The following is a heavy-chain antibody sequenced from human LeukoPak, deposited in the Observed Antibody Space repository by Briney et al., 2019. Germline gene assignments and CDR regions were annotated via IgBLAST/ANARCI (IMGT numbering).Heavy chain of an antibody. D-gene: IGHD3-10*01. V-gene: IGHV4-61*10. CDR2: INHSGST. CDR3: ARGRRVRGVNRYFDY. CDR1: GDSINSGSYY. Sequence: SETLSLTCTVSGDSINSGSYYWSWIRQPAGKGLEWIGEINHSGSTNYNPSLKSRVTISVDTSKNQFSLKLSSVTAADTAVYYCARGRRVRGVNRYFDYWGQGTLVTVSS. J-gene: IGHJ4*02.